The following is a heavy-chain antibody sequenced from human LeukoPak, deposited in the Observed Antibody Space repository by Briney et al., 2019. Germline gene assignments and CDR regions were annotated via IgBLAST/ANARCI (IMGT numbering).Heavy chain of an antibody. D-gene: IGHD1-1*01. J-gene: IGHJ6*03. V-gene: IGHV4-39*01. CDR2: VFHSGNT. CDR1: GGSISSSLYH. Sequence: SETLSLTCSVSGGSISSSLYHWGWLRQPPGKGLEWIGNVFHSGNTYSSPSLQSRVAFSVDTSKNQFSLKLTSVTATDTAVYYCARQIVGTSWNYYYSYIDVWGKGTSVSVSS. CDR3: ARQIVGTSWNYYYSYIDV.